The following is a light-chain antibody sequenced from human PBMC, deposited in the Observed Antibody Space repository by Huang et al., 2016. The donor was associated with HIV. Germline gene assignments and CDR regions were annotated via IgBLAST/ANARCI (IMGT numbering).Light chain of an antibody. Sequence: AIQMTQSPSSLSASLGDTVTISCRASQGIRNYLDWYQQRPGEAPRLLIYSASTLQNGVPSRFKGSGSGTHFTLTISALQPEDFATYYCLQDCNYPYTFGQGTMLTI. J-gene: IGKJ2*01. CDR2: SAS. CDR3: LQDCNYPYT. V-gene: IGKV1-6*01. CDR1: QGIRNY.